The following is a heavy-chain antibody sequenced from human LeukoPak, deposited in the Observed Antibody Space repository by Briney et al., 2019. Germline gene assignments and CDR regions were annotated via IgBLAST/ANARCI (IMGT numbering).Heavy chain of an antibody. V-gene: IGHV3-48*02. CDR1: GFTFSGYS. J-gene: IGHJ4*02. D-gene: IGHD1-14*01. CDR2: ISGCGTNI. CDR3: VRETAYSFDC. Sequence: GGSLRLSCAASGFTFSGYSMTWVRQAPGKGLEWVSYISGCGTNIYNADSVKGRFTISRDNAKNSMYLQLNSLRDEDTAVYYCVRETAYSFDCWGQGTLVTVSS.